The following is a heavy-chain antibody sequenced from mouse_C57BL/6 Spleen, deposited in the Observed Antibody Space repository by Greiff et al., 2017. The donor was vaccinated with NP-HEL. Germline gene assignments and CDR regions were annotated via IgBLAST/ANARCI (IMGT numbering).Heavy chain of an antibody. CDR2: IDPSDSET. D-gene: IGHD2-3*01. CDR1: GYTFTSYW. CDR3: ARDDGYSYFDV. V-gene: IGHV1-52*01. Sequence: VQLQQPGAELVRPGSSVKLSCKASGYTFTSYWMHWVKQRPIQGLEWIGNIDPSDSETHYNQKFKDKATLTVDKSSSTAYMQLSSLTSEDSAVYYCARDDGYSYFDVWGTGTTVTVSS. J-gene: IGHJ1*03.